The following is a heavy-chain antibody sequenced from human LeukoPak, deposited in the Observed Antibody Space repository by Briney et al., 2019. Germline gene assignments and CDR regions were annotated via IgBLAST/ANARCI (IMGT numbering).Heavy chain of an antibody. CDR2: IWYDGSNK. V-gene: IGHV3-33*01. CDR1: GFTFSSYG. D-gene: IGHD3-9*01. J-gene: IGHJ4*02. Sequence: GGSLRLSCAASGFTFSSYGMHWVRQAPGKGLEWVAVIWYDGSNKYYADSVKGRFTISRDNSKNTLYLQMNSLRAEDTAVYYCARDGGYDILTGYPIGFDYWGQGTLVTVSS. CDR3: ARDGGYDILTGYPIGFDY.